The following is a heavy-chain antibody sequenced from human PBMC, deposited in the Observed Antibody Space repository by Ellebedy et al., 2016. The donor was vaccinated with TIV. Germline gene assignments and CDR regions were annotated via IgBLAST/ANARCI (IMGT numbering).Heavy chain of an antibody. V-gene: IGHV4-31*03. D-gene: IGHD5-24*01. Sequence: LRLSCTVSGGSISGSSYYWGWIRQHPGKGLEWIGYIYYTVSTYYNPSLKSRLIISVDTSKNQFSLKLTSVTAADTAVYYCAGGRWLQPYFDYWGQGTPVTVSS. J-gene: IGHJ4*02. CDR3: AGGRWLQPYFDY. CDR1: GGSISGSSYY. CDR2: IYYTVST.